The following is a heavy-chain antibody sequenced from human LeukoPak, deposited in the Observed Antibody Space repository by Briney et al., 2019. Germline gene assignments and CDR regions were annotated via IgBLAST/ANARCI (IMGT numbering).Heavy chain of an antibody. V-gene: IGHV3-7*01. D-gene: IGHD1-7*01. CDR1: GFTFSRYW. J-gene: IGHJ4*02. CDR3: ASDPGSPGPLQLFDY. Sequence: GGSLRLSCEASGFTFSRYWMNWVRQAPGKGLEWVANIKQDGSAKYYVDSVKGRFTISRDNAKNSLYLQMSSLRAEDTAIYFCASDPGSPGPLQLFDYWGQGTLVPVSS. CDR2: IKQDGSAK.